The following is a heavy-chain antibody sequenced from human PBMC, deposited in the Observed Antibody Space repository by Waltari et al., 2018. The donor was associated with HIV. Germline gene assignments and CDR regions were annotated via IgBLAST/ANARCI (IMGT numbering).Heavy chain of an antibody. J-gene: IGHJ5*02. CDR1: GYPFTSYD. CDR3: ARGLVYCTNGVCELGDWFDP. Sequence: QVQLVQSGAEVKKPGASVKVSCKASGYPFTSYDINWVRKATGQGLEWMGWMNPNSGNTGYAQKFQGRVTMTRNTSISTAYMELSSLRSEDTAVYYCARGLVYCTNGVCELGDWFDPWGQGTLVTVSS. D-gene: IGHD2-8*01. V-gene: IGHV1-8*01. CDR2: MNPNSGNT.